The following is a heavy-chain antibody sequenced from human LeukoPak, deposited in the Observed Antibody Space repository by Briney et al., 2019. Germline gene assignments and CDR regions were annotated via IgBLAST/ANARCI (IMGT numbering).Heavy chain of an antibody. CDR1: GGSISSGGYS. D-gene: IGHD2-21*02. V-gene: IGHV4-30-2*01. CDR2: IYHSGST. J-gene: IGHJ4*02. CDR3: ASLVGDYYFDY. Sequence: SETLSLTCAVSGGSISSGGYSWSWIRQPPGKGLEWIGYIYHSGSTYYNPSLKSRVTISVDRSKNQFSLKLSSVTAADTAVYYCASLVGDYYFDYWGQGTLVTVSS.